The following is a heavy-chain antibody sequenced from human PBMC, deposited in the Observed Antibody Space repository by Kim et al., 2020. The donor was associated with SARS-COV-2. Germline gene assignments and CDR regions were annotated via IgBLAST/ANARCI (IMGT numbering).Heavy chain of an antibody. J-gene: IGHJ4*02. CDR1: GFTFSSYA. Sequence: GGSLRLSCAASGFTFSSYAMHWVRQAPGKGLEWVAVIWYDGSNKYYADSVKGRFTISRDNSKNTLYLQMNSLRAEDTAVYYCAKDLWYSSSFVGDYWGQG. CDR3: AKDLWYSSSFVGDY. CDR2: IWYDGSNK. D-gene: IGHD6-6*01. V-gene: IGHV3-33*06.